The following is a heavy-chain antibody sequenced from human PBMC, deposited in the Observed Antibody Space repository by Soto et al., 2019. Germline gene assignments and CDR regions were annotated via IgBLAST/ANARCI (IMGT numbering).Heavy chain of an antibody. CDR3: ARTKYYDFWSGYNYYYYYMDV. CDR2: IYYSGST. V-gene: IGHV4-59*01. D-gene: IGHD3-3*01. CDR1: GGSISSYY. Sequence: PSETLSLTCTVSGGSISSYYWSWIRQPPGKGLEWIGYIYYSGSTNYNPSPKSRVTISVDTSKNQFSLKLSSVTAADTAVYYCARTKYYDFWSGYNYYYYYMDVWGKGTTVTVSS. J-gene: IGHJ6*03.